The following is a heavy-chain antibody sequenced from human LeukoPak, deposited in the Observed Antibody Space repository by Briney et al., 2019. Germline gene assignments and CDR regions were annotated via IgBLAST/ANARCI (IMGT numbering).Heavy chain of an antibody. CDR2: IKPDGSEK. Sequence: PGGSLRLSCAGSGLTFSSYWMTWVRQAPGKGLEWVANIKPDGSEKAYVDSVKGRFTISRDNAKNSLYLQMNSLRAEDTAVYYCARDDYGWGSHPYWGQGTLVTVSS. J-gene: IGHJ4*02. D-gene: IGHD3-10*01. CDR1: GLTFSSYW. CDR3: ARDDYGWGSHPY. V-gene: IGHV3-7*04.